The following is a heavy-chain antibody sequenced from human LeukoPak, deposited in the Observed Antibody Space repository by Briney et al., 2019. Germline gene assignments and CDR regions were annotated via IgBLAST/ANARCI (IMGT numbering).Heavy chain of an antibody. CDR3: ATGDNDFWSGRYYYYYMDV. CDR2: IYYSGST. V-gene: IGHV4-59*01. CDR1: GGSISSYY. J-gene: IGHJ6*03. D-gene: IGHD3-3*01. Sequence: SETLSLTCTVSGGSISSYYWSWIRQPPGKGLEWIGYIYYSGSTNYNPSLKSRVTISVDTSKNQFSLKLSSVTAADTAVYYCATGDNDFWSGRYYYYYMDVWGKGTTVTVSS.